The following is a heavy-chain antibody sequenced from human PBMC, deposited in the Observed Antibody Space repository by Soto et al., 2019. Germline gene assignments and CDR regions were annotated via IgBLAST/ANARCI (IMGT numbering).Heavy chain of an antibody. J-gene: IGHJ4*02. CDR3: ARASRITIFVVVIEEPFDY. D-gene: IGHD3-3*01. CDR2: IYHSGST. Sequence: PSETLSLTCTVSGGSISSGGYSWSWIRQPPGKGMEWIGYIYHSGSTYYNPSLKSRVTISVDTSKNQFSLKLSSVTAADTAVYYCARASRITIFVVVIEEPFDYWGQGTLVTVSS. V-gene: IGHV4-30-2*05. CDR1: GGSISSGGYS.